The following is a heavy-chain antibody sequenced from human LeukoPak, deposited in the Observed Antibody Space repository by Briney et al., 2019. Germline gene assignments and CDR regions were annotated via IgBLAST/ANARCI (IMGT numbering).Heavy chain of an antibody. D-gene: IGHD2/OR15-2a*01. CDR1: GFTVSSNY. CDR3: ARAEAFSGVLDY. CDR2: IYSGGST. J-gene: IGHJ4*02. V-gene: IGHV3-53*01. Sequence: GGSLRLSCAASGFTVSSNYMSWVRQAPGKGLVWVSVIYSGGSTYYADSVKGRFTISRDNSKNTLYPQMNSLRVEDTAVYYCARAEAFSGVLDYWAQGTLVTVSS.